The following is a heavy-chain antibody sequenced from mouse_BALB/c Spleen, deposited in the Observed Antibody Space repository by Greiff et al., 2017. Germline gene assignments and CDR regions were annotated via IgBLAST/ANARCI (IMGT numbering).Heavy chain of an antibody. CDR3: ARDHYYGSSFDY. CDR2: IRNKANGYTT. D-gene: IGHD1-1*01. CDR1: GFTFTDYY. V-gene: IGHV7-3*02. J-gene: IGHJ2*01. Sequence: EVQRVESGGGLVQPGGSLRLSCATSGFTFTDYYMSWVRQPPGKALEWLGFIRNKANGYTTEYSASVKGRLTISRDNSQSILYLQMNTLRAEDSATYYCARDHYYGSSFDYWGQGTTLTVSS.